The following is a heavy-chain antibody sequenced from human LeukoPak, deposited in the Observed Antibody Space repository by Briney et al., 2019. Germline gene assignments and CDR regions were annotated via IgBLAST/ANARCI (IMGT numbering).Heavy chain of an antibody. V-gene: IGHV4-34*01. D-gene: IGHD3-16*01. CDR2: INHRGGT. CDR3: ATRPPGKSYLPYFDY. CDR1: GESFVDYH. J-gene: IGHJ4*02. Sequence: SETLSLTCAVYGESFVDYHWSWIRQSPGKGLEWIGEINHRGGTNYNPSLKSRVTTSVDTSKNQFSLKLNSVTAADTAVYYCATRPPGKSYLPYFDYWGRGTLVTVSS.